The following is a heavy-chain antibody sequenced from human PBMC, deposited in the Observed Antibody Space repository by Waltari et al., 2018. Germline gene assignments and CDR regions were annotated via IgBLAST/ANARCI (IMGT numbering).Heavy chain of an antibody. CDR1: GGTFSSYA. J-gene: IGHJ5*02. V-gene: IGHV1-69*13. CDR3: AIDTGYCSGGSCYQGGWFDP. D-gene: IGHD2-15*01. Sequence: QVQLVQSGAEVKKPGSSVKVSCKASGGTFSSYAISRVRKAPGQGLEWMGGIIPIFGTANYAQKFQGRVTITADESTSTAYMELSSLRSEDTAVYYCAIDTGYCSGGSCYQGGWFDPWGQGTLVTVSS. CDR2: IIPIFGTA.